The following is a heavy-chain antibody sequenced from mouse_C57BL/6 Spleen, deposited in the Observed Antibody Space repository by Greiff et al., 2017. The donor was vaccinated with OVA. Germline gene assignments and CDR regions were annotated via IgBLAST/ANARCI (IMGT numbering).Heavy chain of an antibody. D-gene: IGHD1-1*01. J-gene: IGHJ1*03. Sequence: EVQLQQSGAELVRPGASVKLSCTASGFNIKDDYMHWVKQRPEQGLEWIGWIDPENGDTEYASKFQGKATITADTSSNTAYLQLSSLTSEDTAVYYCTCITTVAVPYFDVWGTGTTVTVSS. CDR3: TCITTVAVPYFDV. CDR2: IDPENGDT. V-gene: IGHV14-4*01. CDR1: GFNIKDDY.